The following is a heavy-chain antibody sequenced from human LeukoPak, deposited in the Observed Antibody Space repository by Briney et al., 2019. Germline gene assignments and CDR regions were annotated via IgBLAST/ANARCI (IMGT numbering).Heavy chain of an antibody. CDR3: ARVRYCTNGVCSYFDY. J-gene: IGHJ4*02. CDR1: GFTVSSND. CDR2: IYSGGST. D-gene: IGHD2-8*01. Sequence: QPGGSLRLSCAASGFTVSSNDMSWVRQAPGKGLEWVSVIYSGGSTYYADSVKGRFTISRDNSKNTLYLQMNSLRAEDTAVYYCARVRYCTNGVCSYFDYWGQGTLVTVSS. V-gene: IGHV3-53*01.